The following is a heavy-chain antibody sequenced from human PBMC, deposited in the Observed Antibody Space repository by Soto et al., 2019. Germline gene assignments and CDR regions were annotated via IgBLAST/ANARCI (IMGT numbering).Heavy chain of an antibody. V-gene: IGHV1-69*12. CDR1: GGTFSTSA. J-gene: IGHJ6*02. Sequence: QVQVVQSGAEVKKPGSSVKVSCKTTGGTFSTSAISWVRQAPGQGLEWMGGIMPIFRTADYAQRFQGRVTITADESASTAYLELRSLTSDDTAIYYCARDKARAQIGGNYYYMLEVWGQGTTVTVTS. CDR2: IMPIFRTA. CDR3: ARDKARAQIGGNYYYMLEV.